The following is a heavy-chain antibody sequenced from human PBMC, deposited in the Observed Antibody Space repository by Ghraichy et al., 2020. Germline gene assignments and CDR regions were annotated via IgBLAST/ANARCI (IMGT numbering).Heavy chain of an antibody. V-gene: IGHV4-39*01. J-gene: IGHJ6*02. CDR2: IYYSGRT. CDR3: ARLEGYCSSTSCAYDGMDV. D-gene: IGHD2-2*01. CDR1: GGSITSRNYY. Sequence: SETLSLTCTVSGGSITSRNYYWGWIRQPPGKGLEWIGNIYYSGRTFYNPSLRSRVTISVDASKNQFSLNLSSVTAADTAIYYCARLEGYCSSTSCAYDGMDVWGQGTTVTVSS.